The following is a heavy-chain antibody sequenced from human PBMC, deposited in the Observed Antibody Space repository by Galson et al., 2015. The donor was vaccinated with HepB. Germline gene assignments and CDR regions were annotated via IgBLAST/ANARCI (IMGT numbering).Heavy chain of an antibody. CDR2: IIPLFGTV. Sequence: SVKVSCKASGGTFRSYAFTWVRQAPGQGLEWMGRIIPLFGTVNYAQEFQGRVTITADESTSTAYIELTSLRSEDTAVYYCARDTLSRSGTKGFDYWGQGTLVTVPS. CDR1: GGTFRSYA. V-gene: IGHV1-69*13. CDR3: ARDTLSRSGTKGFDY. J-gene: IGHJ4*02. D-gene: IGHD3-10*01.